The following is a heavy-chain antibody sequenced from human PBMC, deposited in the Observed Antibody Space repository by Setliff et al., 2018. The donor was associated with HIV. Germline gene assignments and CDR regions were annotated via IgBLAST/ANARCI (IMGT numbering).Heavy chain of an antibody. Sequence: SETLSLTCTVSGGSISSSRYYWGWIRQTPGKGLEWIGTIYYSGSTFYNPSFKSRVTMSVDTSKNQFSLRLTSVTAADTAVYYCAGYGDYPFPNLIYWGQGTLFTVSS. D-gene: IGHD4-17*01. CDR1: GGSISSSRYY. V-gene: IGHV4-39*01. CDR2: IYYSGST. CDR3: AGYGDYPFPNLIY. J-gene: IGHJ4*02.